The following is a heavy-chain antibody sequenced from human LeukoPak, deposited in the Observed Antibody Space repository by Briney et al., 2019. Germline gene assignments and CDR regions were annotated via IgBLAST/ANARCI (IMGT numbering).Heavy chain of an antibody. D-gene: IGHD5-24*01. CDR1: GGTLTSYP. Sequence: SVKVSCKASGGTLTSYPISWGGQAPGQGLEWMGGIIALFGTANYAQEFQGRLTITADESTSTVYMELSSLRSEDTAVYYCARIRDGYNSYFFYGMDVWGQGTTVTVSS. V-gene: IGHV1-69*13. CDR3: ARIRDGYNSYFFYGMDV. CDR2: IIALFGTA. J-gene: IGHJ6*02.